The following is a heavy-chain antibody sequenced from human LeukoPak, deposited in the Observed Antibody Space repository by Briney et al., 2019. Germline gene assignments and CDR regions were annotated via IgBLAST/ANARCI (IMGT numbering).Heavy chain of an antibody. Sequence: PGGSLRLSCAASGFTFSSYAMRWVRQAPGKGLEWVSAISGSGGSTYYADSVKGRFTISRDNSKNTLYLQMNSLRAEDTAVYYCAKGAHYDSYYYYMDVWGKGTTVTVSS. J-gene: IGHJ6*03. D-gene: IGHD3-3*01. V-gene: IGHV3-23*01. CDR1: GFTFSSYA. CDR3: AKGAHYDSYYYYMDV. CDR2: ISGSGGST.